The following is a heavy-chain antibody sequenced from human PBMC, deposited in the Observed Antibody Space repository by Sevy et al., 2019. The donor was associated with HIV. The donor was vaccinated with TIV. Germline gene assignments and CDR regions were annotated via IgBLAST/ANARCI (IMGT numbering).Heavy chain of an antibody. CDR1: GFTFSNYA. D-gene: IGHD1-26*01. V-gene: IGHV3-30*04. J-gene: IGHJ4*02. CDR3: ARDLPHLLPWQLSRGSDY. CDR2: ISHDEIHK. Sequence: GGSLRLSCATSGFTFSNYAVHWVRQAPGQGLEWVAIISHDEIHKDYADSVKGRFTISRDNSKNTLYLQMNSPRPEDTAVYYCARDLPHLLPWQLSRGSDYWGPGTLVTVSS.